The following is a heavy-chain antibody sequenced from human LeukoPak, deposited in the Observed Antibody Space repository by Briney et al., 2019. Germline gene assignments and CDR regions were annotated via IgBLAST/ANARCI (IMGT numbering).Heavy chain of an antibody. Sequence: SETLSLTCTVSGGSISSYYWSWIRQPPGKGLEWIGYIYYSGSTNYNPSLKSRVTISVDTSKNQFSLKLSSVTAADTAVYYCARRGDILTGLNSYWYFDLWGRGTLVTVSS. CDR2: IYYSGST. CDR3: ARRGDILTGLNSYWYFDL. V-gene: IGHV4-59*08. D-gene: IGHD3-9*01. CDR1: GGSISSYY. J-gene: IGHJ2*01.